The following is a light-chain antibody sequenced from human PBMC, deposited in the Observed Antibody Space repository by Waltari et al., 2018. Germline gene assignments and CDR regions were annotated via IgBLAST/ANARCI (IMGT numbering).Light chain of an antibody. CDR1: QDISNF. CDR3: LQYDTRPLT. CDR2: GTS. Sequence: IQMTQSPSSLSASVGDRVTITCRASQDISNFLSWYQQKPGKPPKRLIYGTSGLESGVPSRFSGSGSGTEFTLTIKSLEPEDFASYFCLQYDTRPLTFGGGTKV. V-gene: IGKV1-17*01. J-gene: IGKJ4*01.